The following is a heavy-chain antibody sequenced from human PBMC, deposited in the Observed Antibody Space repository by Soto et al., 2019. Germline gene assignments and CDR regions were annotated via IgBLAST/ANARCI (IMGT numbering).Heavy chain of an antibody. J-gene: IGHJ6*02. CDR1: GDSFTSYW. V-gene: IGHV5-10-1*01. CDR3: ASAVAGNGHYYYGMDV. Sequence: RESLRISCKGSGDSFTSYWISWVRQMPGKGLEWMGRIDPSDSYTNYSPSFQGHVTISADKSISTAYLQWSSLKASDTAMYYCASAVAGNGHYYYGMDVWGQGTTVTVSS. CDR2: IDPSDSYT. D-gene: IGHD6-19*01.